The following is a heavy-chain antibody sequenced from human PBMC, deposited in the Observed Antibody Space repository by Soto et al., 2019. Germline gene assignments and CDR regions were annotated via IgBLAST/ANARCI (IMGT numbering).Heavy chain of an antibody. CDR2: ISGSGGST. J-gene: IGHJ3*02. V-gene: IGHV3-23*01. D-gene: IGHD5-18*01. CDR1: GFTFSSYA. CDR3: AKLSGDTAISGIDAFDI. Sequence: GGSLRLSCAASGFTFSSYAMSWVRQAPGKGLEWVSAISGSGGSTYYADSVKGRFTISRDNSKNTLYLQMNSLRAEDTAVYYCAKLSGDTAISGIDAFDIWGQGTMVTVSS.